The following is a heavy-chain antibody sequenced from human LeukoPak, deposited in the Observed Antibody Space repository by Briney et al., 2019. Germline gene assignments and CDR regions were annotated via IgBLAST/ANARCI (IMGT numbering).Heavy chain of an antibody. D-gene: IGHD3-16*01. Sequence: SETLSLTCAVSGGSISSGGYSWSWIRQPPGKGLEWIGYIYHSGSTYYNPSLKSRVTISVDRSKNQFSLKLSSVTAADTAVYYCASPGGPYYFDYWGQGTLVTVSS. CDR1: GGSISSGGYS. CDR3: ASPGGPYYFDY. J-gene: IGHJ4*02. V-gene: IGHV4-30-2*01. CDR2: IYHSGST.